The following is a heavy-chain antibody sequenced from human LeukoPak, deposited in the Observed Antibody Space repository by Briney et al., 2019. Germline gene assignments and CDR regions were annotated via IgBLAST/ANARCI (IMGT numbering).Heavy chain of an antibody. CDR3: ARDFSMATTYYYYYMDV. CDR1: GYTFTSYG. Sequence: GASVKVSCKASGYTFTSYGISWVRQAPGQGLEWMGWISAYNGNTNYAQKLQGRVTMTTDTSTSTAYMELRSLRSEDTAVYYCARDFSMATTYYYYYMDVWGKGTTVTVSS. CDR2: ISAYNGNT. V-gene: IGHV1-18*01. J-gene: IGHJ6*03. D-gene: IGHD2/OR15-2a*01.